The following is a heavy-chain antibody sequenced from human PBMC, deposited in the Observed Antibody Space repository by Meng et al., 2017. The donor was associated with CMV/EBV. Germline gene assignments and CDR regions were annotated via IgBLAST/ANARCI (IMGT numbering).Heavy chain of an antibody. CDR1: GYTFTGYY. D-gene: IGHD3-3*01. J-gene: IGHJ5*01. CDR2: INANSGGT. CDR3: ARVTDFWSTPWGFDP. Sequence: SVKVSCKASGYTFTGYYMHWVRQAPGQGREWMGWINANSGGTNYAVKFQGRVTMTRDTSITTAYMELSRLRSDDTAVYYCARVTDFWSTPWGFDPWGQGTLVTVSS. V-gene: IGHV1-2*02.